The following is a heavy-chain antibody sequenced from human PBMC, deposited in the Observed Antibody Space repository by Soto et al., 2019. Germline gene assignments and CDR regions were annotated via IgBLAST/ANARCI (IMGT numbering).Heavy chain of an antibody. Sequence: EVQLVESGGGLVKPGGSLRLSCAASGFTFSNAWMSWVRQAPGKGLEWVGRIKSKTDGGTTDYAAPMKGRFTISRDDSKNTLYLQMNSLKTEDTAVYYCTTRQSLRLEFDYWGQGTLVTVSS. J-gene: IGHJ4*02. V-gene: IGHV3-15*01. D-gene: IGHD3-16*02. CDR2: IKSKTDGGTT. CDR1: GFTFSNAW. CDR3: TTRQSLRLEFDY.